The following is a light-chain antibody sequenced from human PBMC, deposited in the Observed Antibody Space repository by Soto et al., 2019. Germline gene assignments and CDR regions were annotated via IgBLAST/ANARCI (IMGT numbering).Light chain of an antibody. CDR2: AAS. Sequence: IEMTQPPSSLSASVGGGVTITCRASQDIRNNLAWYQQIPGKAPKLLISAASSLQSGVPSRFSGSGSGTDFSLTVSGLQPEDSATYYCQQAKSFPLTFGGGNKGDIK. V-gene: IGKV1-12*01. CDR1: QDIRNN. CDR3: QQAKSFPLT. J-gene: IGKJ4*01.